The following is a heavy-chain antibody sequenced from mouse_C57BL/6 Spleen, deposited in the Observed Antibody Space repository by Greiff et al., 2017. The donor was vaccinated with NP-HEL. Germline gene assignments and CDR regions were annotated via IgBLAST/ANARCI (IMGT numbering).Heavy chain of an antibody. V-gene: IGHV1-76*01. J-gene: IGHJ1*03. CDR3: ARTEILGYFDV. CDR1: GYTFTDYY. CDR2: IYPGSGNT. Sequence: VQLQQSGAELVRPGASVKLSCKASGYTFTDYYINWVKQRPGQGLEWIARIYPGSGNTYYNEKFKGKATLTAEKSSSTAYMQLSSLTSEDSAVYLCARTEILGYFDVWGTGTTVTVSS.